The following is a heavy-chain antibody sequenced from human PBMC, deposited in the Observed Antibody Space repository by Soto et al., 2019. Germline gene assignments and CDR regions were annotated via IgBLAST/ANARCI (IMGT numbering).Heavy chain of an antibody. CDR1: GVTFSSYA. CDR3: ARDKVYGGNSDY. Sequence: QVQLVQSGAEVKKPGSSVKVSCKASGVTFSSYAISWVRQAPGQGLEWMGGIIPIFGTANYAQKFQGRVTITADESTSTAYMELSSLRSDDTAVYYCARDKVYGGNSDYCGQGTLVTVSS. V-gene: IGHV1-69*01. CDR2: IIPIFGTA. D-gene: IGHD4-17*01. J-gene: IGHJ4*02.